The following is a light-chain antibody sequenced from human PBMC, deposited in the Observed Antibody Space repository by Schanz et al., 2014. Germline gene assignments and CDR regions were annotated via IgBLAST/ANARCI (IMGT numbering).Light chain of an antibody. J-gene: IGLJ3*02. CDR3: AAWDDSLNGGV. CDR1: SSDVGGYNF. V-gene: IGLV2-8*01. Sequence: QSALTQPPSASGSPGQSVTISCTGTSSDVGGYNFVSWYQQHPGKVPKLLIFEVSQRPSGVPARFSGSKSGTSASLAISGLQSEDEADYYCAAWDDSLNGGVFGGGTKLTVL. CDR2: EVS.